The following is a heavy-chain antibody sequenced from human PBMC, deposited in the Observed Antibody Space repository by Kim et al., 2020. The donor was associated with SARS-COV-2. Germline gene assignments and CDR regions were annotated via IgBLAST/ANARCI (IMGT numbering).Heavy chain of an antibody. V-gene: IGHV1-18*01. D-gene: IGHD2-15*01. J-gene: IGHJ4*02. CDR1: GYTFTSYG. CDR3: AREGEGYCSGGSCYGVHFDY. Sequence: ASVKVSCKASGYTFTSYGISWVRQAPGQGLEWMGWISAYNGNTNYAQKLQGRVTMTTDTSTSTAYMELRSLRSDDTAVYYCAREGEGYCSGGSCYGVHFDYWGQGTLVTVSS. CDR2: ISAYNGNT.